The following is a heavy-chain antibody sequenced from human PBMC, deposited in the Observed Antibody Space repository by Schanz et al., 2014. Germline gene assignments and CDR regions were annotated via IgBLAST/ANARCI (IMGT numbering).Heavy chain of an antibody. CDR1: GFSFSSYA. CDR3: AKSQGSSFDS. J-gene: IGHJ4*02. V-gene: IGHV3-23*01. CDR2: VSRSTPDI. D-gene: IGHD6-13*01. Sequence: EVQLLESGGGLVQPGGSLRLSCATSGFSFSSYAINWVRQAPGKGLEWVSYVSRSTPDIYYADSVKGRFTISSDNSKSTLYLQMSSLRAEDTAVYYCAKSQGSSFDSWGQGTLVTVSS.